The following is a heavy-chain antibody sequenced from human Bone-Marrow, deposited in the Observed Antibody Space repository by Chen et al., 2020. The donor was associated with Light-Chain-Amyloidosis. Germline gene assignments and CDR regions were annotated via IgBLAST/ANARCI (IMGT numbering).Heavy chain of an antibody. CDR3: ARDGEGIEEFDS. J-gene: IGHJ4*02. D-gene: IGHD7-27*01. V-gene: IGHV3-48*01. Sequence: VLLVESGGDLVKPGGSLRLACAATGFAFTTYGMTWVRQAPGKGLEWVSHINNRGSNIGYADSVKGRFIISRDDAKSSVYLQMNSLRGEDTGVYYCARDGEGIEEFDSWGQGTLVTVSS. CDR2: INNRGSNI. CDR1: GFAFTTYG.